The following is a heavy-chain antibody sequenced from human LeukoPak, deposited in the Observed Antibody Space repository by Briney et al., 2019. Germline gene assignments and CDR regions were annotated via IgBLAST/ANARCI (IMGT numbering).Heavy chain of an antibody. V-gene: IGHV1-8*01. CDR3: ARRRPPMIGNWFDP. D-gene: IGHD3-16*01. CDR1: GYTFTSYD. CDR2: MNPNSGNT. Sequence: ASVKVSCKASGYTFTSYDINWVRQATGHGLEWMGWMNPNSGNTGYAQKFQGRVTMTRNTSISTAYMELSSLRSEDTAVYYCARRRPPMIGNWFDPWGRGTLVSVSS. J-gene: IGHJ5*02.